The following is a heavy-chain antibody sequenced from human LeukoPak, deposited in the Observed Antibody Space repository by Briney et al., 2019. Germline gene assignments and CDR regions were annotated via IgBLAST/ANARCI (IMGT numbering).Heavy chain of an antibody. D-gene: IGHD6-13*01. CDR2: IYYSGTT. V-gene: IGHV4-59*01. Sequence: SETLSLTCTVSGGSISNYYWSWIRQPPGKGLEWIGYIYYSGTTNYNPSLKNRVTISVDTSKNQFSLKLNSVTAADTAVYYCARGVYIAAAQYGYWGQGTLVTVSS. J-gene: IGHJ4*02. CDR1: GGSISNYY. CDR3: ARGVYIAAAQYGY.